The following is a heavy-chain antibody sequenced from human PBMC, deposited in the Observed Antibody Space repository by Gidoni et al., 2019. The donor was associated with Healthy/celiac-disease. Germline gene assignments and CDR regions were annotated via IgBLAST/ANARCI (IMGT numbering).Heavy chain of an antibody. V-gene: IGHV3-33*01. Sequence: QVQLVASGGGVVQPGRSLRLSCAASGFTFSRYGMHWVRQAPGKGLEWGAVIWYDGSNKYYADSVKGRFTISRDNSKNTLYLQMNSLRAEDTAVYYCARDQTYDSSGYYRDDWGQGTLVTVSS. CDR1: GFTFSRYG. CDR3: ARDQTYDSSGYYRDD. J-gene: IGHJ4*02. D-gene: IGHD3-22*01. CDR2: IWYDGSNK.